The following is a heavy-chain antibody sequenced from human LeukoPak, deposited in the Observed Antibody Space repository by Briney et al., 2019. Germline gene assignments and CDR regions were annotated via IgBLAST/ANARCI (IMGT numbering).Heavy chain of an antibody. V-gene: IGHV4-34*01. Sequence: SETLSLTCAVYGGSFSGYYWGWIRQPPGKGLEWIGEINHSGSTNYNPSLKSRVTISVDTSKNQFSLKLSSVTAADTAVYYCARVWIYYFDYWGQGTLVTVSS. D-gene: IGHD2-2*03. CDR2: INHSGST. CDR3: ARVWIYYFDY. CDR1: GGSFSGYY. J-gene: IGHJ4*02.